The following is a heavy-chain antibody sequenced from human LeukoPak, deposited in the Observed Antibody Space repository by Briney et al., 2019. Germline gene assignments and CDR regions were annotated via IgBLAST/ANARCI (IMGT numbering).Heavy chain of an antibody. V-gene: IGHV3-20*04. J-gene: IGHJ4*02. D-gene: IGHD5-24*01. CDR3: AKDMDKWLQSVSFDY. Sequence: GGSLRLSCAASGFTFDDYGMSWVRQAPGKGLEWVSGINWNGGSTGYADSVKGRFTISRDNSKNTLYLQMNSLRAEDTAVYYCAKDMDKWLQSVSFDYWGQGTLVTVSS. CDR1: GFTFDDYG. CDR2: INWNGGST.